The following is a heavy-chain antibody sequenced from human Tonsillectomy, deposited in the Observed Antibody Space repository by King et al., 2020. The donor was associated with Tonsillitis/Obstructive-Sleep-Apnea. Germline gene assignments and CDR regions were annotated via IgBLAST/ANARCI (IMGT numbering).Heavy chain of an antibody. Sequence: VTLKESGPALVKPTQTLTLTCTFSGFSLSASGMCVSWIRQPPGKALEWLARIDWDDDKYYSTSLKTRLTISKDTSKNQVVLTMTNMDPVDTATYFCARIPYINGWSYYFVYWGQGTLVTVSS. CDR1: GFSLSASGMC. V-gene: IGHV2-70*11. J-gene: IGHJ4*02. D-gene: IGHD6-19*01. CDR3: ARIPYINGWSYYFVY. CDR2: IDWDDDK.